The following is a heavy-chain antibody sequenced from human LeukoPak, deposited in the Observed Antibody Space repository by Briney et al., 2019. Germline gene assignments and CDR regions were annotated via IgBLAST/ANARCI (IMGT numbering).Heavy chain of an antibody. Sequence: ASVKVSCKASGYTLTAYFVHWVRQAPGQGLEWMGYINPNTGGTNYAQKFQGRVTMTRDTSISTAYMELSRLKSDDTAVYYCARDLPGQYSSSGARPFRHWGQGALVTVSS. D-gene: IGHD3-10*01. CDR2: INPNTGGT. J-gene: IGHJ1*01. CDR1: GYTLTAYF. V-gene: IGHV1-2*02. CDR3: ARDLPGQYSSSGARPFRH.